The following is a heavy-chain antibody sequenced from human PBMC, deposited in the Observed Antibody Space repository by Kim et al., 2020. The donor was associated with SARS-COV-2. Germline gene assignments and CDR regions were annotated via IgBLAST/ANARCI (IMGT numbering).Heavy chain of an antibody. D-gene: IGHD4-17*01. Sequence: PSLESRVTISVDTSNTQFALKLSSVTAADTAVYYCARDRNGDYSRWFDPWGQGTLVTVSS. V-gene: IGHV4-59*01. CDR3: ARDRNGDYSRWFDP. J-gene: IGHJ5*02.